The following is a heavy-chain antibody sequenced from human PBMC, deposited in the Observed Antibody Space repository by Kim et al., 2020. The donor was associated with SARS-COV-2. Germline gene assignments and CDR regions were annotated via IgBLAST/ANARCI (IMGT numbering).Heavy chain of an antibody. D-gene: IGHD7-27*01. J-gene: IGHJ6*02. V-gene: IGHV5-51*01. CDR3: ARQVSELGIGYYYYGMDV. CDR2: IYPGDSDT. Sequence: GESLKISCKGSGYSFTSYWIGWVRQMPGKGLEWMGIIYPGDSDTRYSPSFQGQVTISADKSISTAYLQWSSLKASDTAMYYCARQVSELGIGYYYYGMDVWGQGTTVTVSS. CDR1: GYSFTSYW.